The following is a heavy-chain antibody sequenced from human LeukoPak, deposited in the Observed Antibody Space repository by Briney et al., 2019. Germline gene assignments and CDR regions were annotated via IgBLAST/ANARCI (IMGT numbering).Heavy chain of an antibody. Sequence: GGSLRLSCAASGFTFSSYGMNWVRQAPGKGLEWVSYISTTSSTIYYADSVKGRFTMSRDDAKNSLYLQMDSLRDEDTAVYYCARGKEKWLDHFDYWGQGSLVTVSS. V-gene: IGHV3-48*02. CDR2: ISTTSSTI. J-gene: IGHJ4*02. CDR3: ARGKEKWLDHFDY. CDR1: GFTFSSYG. D-gene: IGHD6-19*01.